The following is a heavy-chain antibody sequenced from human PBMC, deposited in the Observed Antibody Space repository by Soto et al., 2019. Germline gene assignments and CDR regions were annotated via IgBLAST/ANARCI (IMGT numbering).Heavy chain of an antibody. CDR1: GGSISRGGYF. J-gene: IGHJ4*02. V-gene: IGHV4-31*03. D-gene: IGHD6-13*01. CDR3: ARLRIPAAGSL. Sequence: LSLTCTVSGGSISRGGYFWSWIRQHPGKGLEWIGYIYHTGSTNYNPSLKSRVTISVDTSKNQFSLRLTSVTAADTAVYYCARLRIPAAGSLWGQGTLVTVSS. CDR2: IYHTGST.